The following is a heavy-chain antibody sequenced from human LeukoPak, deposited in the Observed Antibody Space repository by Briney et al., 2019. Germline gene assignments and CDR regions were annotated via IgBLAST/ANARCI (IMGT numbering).Heavy chain of an antibody. V-gene: IGHV4-59*12. J-gene: IGHJ3*02. D-gene: IGHD5-24*01. CDR1: GGSISSYY. CDR3: ARDEGDGYNEDAFDI. CDR2: IYYSGST. Sequence: SETLSLTCTVSGGSISSYYWSWIRQPPGKGLEWIGYIYYSGSTNYNPSLKSRVTISVDTSKNQFSLKLSSVTAADTAAYYCARDEGDGYNEDAFDIWGQGTMVTVSS.